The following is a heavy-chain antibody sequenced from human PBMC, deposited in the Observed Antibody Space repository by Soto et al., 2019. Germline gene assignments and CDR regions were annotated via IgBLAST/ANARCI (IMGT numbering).Heavy chain of an antibody. CDR3: ARDLDGSGSYYTNY. CDR2: ISPYKGNT. V-gene: IGHV1-18*01. CDR1: GYTFSSIG. Sequence: GASVKVSCKTSGYTFSSIGISWVRQAPGQGLEWMGWISPYKGNTYYAQRLQGRVTMTTDTSTSTAYMEPRSLRSDDTAVYFCARDLDGSGSYYTNYWGQGTLVTVSS. D-gene: IGHD3-10*01. J-gene: IGHJ4*02.